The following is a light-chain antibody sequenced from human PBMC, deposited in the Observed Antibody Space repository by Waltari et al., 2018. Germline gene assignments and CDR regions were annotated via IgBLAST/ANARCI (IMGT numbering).Light chain of an antibody. CDR1: QSVGTS. J-gene: IGKJ1*01. Sequence: EVVLTQSPGTLSLSPGERATLAFRASQSVGTSFAWYQQKPGQAPRLLIYGASRRATGIPDRFSGSGSGTDFSLTISRLEPEDFAVYYCQRYVRLPATFGQGTKVEI. CDR2: GAS. V-gene: IGKV3-20*01. CDR3: QRYVRLPAT.